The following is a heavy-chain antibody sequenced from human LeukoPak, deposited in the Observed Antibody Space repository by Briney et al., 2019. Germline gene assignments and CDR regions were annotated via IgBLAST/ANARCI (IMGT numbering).Heavy chain of an antibody. Sequence: GESLKISCKASGYSFTTYWIDWVRQVPGKGLEWMGIIYPGDSDTTYGPSFEGQVTTSADRSITTAYLQWNSLQPSDTAIYYCARHQSGRRYDGFDIWGQGTMVTVSS. V-gene: IGHV5-51*01. CDR1: GYSFTTYW. J-gene: IGHJ3*02. D-gene: IGHD3-3*01. CDR3: ARHQSGRRYDGFDI. CDR2: IYPGDSDT.